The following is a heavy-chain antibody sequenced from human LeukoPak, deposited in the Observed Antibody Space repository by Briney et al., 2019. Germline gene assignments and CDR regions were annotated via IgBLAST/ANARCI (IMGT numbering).Heavy chain of an antibody. V-gene: IGHV4-30-2*01. CDR2: IYHSGST. D-gene: IGHD3-22*01. Sequence: PSETLSLTCAVSGGSISSGGYSWSWIRQPPGKGLEWIGYIYHSGSTYYNPSLKSRVAISVDRSKNQFSLKLSSVTAADTAVYYCARAYYYDSSGYPYAFDIWGQGTMVTVSS. J-gene: IGHJ3*02. CDR3: ARAYYYDSSGYPYAFDI. CDR1: GGSISSGGYS.